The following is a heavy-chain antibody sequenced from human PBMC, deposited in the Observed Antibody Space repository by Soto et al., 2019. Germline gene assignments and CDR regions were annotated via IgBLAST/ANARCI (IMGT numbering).Heavy chain of an antibody. D-gene: IGHD3-22*01. CDR1: GGSISSGGYH. V-gene: IGHV4-31*03. Sequence: QVQLQESGPGLVEPSQTLSLTCTVSGGSISSGGYHWSWIRQHPGKGLEWIGYMYYSGSTSYNPSLKSRVAFSMDTSKNQFSLKLSSVTAADKAVYYCAREGVYHSSTGYRPHGYWGQGALVTVYS. CDR2: MYYSGST. J-gene: IGHJ4*02. CDR3: AREGVYHSSTGYRPHGY.